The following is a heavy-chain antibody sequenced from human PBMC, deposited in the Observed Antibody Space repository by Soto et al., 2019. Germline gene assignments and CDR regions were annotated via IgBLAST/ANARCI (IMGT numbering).Heavy chain of an antibody. CDR2: IAYDGSNK. J-gene: IGHJ5*02. V-gene: IGHV3-30-3*01. Sequence: HVQLVESGGGVVQPGRSLRLSCVASGFSISRSAMHWVRQAPGKGLEWVAVIAYDGSNKWYADSAKGRFTISRDNSKNTLYLDMSSLRAEDTAVYFCARDLQAGDDNVNWFAPWGQGTLVTVSS. D-gene: IGHD1-1*01. CDR3: ARDLQAGDDNVNWFAP. CDR1: GFSISRSA.